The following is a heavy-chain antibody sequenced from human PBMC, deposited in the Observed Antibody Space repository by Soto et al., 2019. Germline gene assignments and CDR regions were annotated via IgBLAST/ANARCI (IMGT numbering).Heavy chain of an antibody. D-gene: IGHD1-7*01. J-gene: IGHJ6*02. CDR2: VSGYNCNT. CDR3: ARAGELPYYYYGMDV. Sequence: QVQLVQSGGEVKKPGASVKVSCKASGYTFTTSGVSWVRQAPGQGLEWMGWVSGYNCNTKYEEKFHDRVTMTTYTSTSTAYLELRSLTTDDTAVSYCARAGELPYYYYGMDVWGQGTTVIVSS. V-gene: IGHV1-18*01. CDR1: GYTFTTSG.